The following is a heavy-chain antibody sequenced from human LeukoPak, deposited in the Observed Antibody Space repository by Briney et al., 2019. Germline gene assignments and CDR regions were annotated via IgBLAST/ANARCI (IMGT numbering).Heavy chain of an antibody. J-gene: IGHJ4*02. CDR3: ARDYEIY. D-gene: IGHD5-12*01. CDR1: GFTFTTYW. CDR2: ISSDGTST. V-gene: IGHV3-74*01. Sequence: TGGSLRLSCAASGFTFTTYWMHWVRQAPGKGLVWVSRISSDGTSTSYADSVKGRFTISRDNAENTLFLRMNSLRAEDTAVYYCARDYEIYWGQGTLVTVSS.